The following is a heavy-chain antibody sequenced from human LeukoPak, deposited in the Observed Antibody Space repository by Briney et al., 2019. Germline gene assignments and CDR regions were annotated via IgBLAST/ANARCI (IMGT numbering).Heavy chain of an antibody. Sequence: GGSLRLSCAASGFTFSSYAMHWVRQAPGKGLEYVSAITGNGGSTFYANSVKGRFTISRDTSKNTLYLQMNSLRAEDTAIYYCAKDYYDSSGPSFDYWGQGTLVTVSS. CDR1: GFTFSSYA. V-gene: IGHV3-64*01. J-gene: IGHJ4*02. CDR2: ITGNGGST. D-gene: IGHD3-22*01. CDR3: AKDYYDSSGPSFDY.